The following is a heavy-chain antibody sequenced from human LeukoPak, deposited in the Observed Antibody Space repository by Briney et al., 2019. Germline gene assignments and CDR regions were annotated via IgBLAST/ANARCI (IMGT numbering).Heavy chain of an antibody. D-gene: IGHD6-6*01. Sequence: SVMVSCKASGYTFTGYYMHWVRQAPGQGLEWMAWVNPNSRGTNSAQQFQGRVTMTRDTSISTAYMELSRLRSDDTAVYFCARDREYRSSSYPLDYWGQGTLVTVDS. V-gene: IGHV1-2*02. CDR1: GYTFTGYY. J-gene: IGHJ4*02. CDR2: VNPNSRGT. CDR3: ARDREYRSSSYPLDY.